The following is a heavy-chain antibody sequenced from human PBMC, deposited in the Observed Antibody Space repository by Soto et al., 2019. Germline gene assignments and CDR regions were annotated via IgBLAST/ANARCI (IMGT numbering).Heavy chain of an antibody. CDR3: ASYGLGSYMYYYGMDV. J-gene: IGHJ6*02. Sequence: LRLSCAASGFTFSSYEMNWVRQAPGKGLGWVSYISSSGNTIYYADSVKGRFTISRDNAKKSLYLQMNSLRAEDTAVYYCASYGLGSYMYYYGMDVWGQGTTVTVSS. CDR1: GFTFSSYE. V-gene: IGHV3-48*03. D-gene: IGHD3-10*01. CDR2: ISSSGNTI.